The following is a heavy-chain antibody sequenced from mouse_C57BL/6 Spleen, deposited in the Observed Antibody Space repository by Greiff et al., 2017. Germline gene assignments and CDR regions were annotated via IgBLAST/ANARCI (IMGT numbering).Heavy chain of an antibody. J-gene: IGHJ4*01. Sequence: EVQLVESGGGLVKPGGSLKLSCAASGFTFSSYAMSWVRQTPEKRLEWVATISDGGSYTYYPDNVKGRFTISRDNAKNNLYLQMSHLKSEDTAMYYCARGPDIYDGYYVNYYAMDYWGQGTSVTVSS. V-gene: IGHV5-4*01. CDR1: GFTFSSYA. CDR3: ARGPDIYDGYYVNYYAMDY. CDR2: ISDGGSYT. D-gene: IGHD2-3*01.